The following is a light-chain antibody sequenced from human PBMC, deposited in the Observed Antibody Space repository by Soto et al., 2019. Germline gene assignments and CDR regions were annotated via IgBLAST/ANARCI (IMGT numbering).Light chain of an antibody. V-gene: IGKV1-5*03. CDR2: KAS. CDR3: QQYSSYSAYT. CDR1: QSIGNW. J-gene: IGKJ2*01. Sequence: DIQMTQSPSTLSASIGDRVTMTCRASQSIGNWLAWHQQRPGKAPKLLIYKASNLESGVPSRFSGSGSGTEFTLTISSLQPDDFATYYCQQYSSYSAYTFGQGTTVEIK.